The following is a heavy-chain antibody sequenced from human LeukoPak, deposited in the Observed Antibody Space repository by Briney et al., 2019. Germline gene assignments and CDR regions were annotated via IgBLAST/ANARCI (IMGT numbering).Heavy chain of an antibody. V-gene: IGHV4-30-4*08. CDR1: GGSISSGDYY. Sequence: SQTLSLTCTVSGGSISSGDYYWSWIRQPPGKGLEWIGYIYYSGSTYYNPSLKSRVTISVDTSKNQFSLKLSSVTAADTAVYYCARSTPMPNYYDSSGCLDYWGQGTLVTVSS. CDR2: IYYSGST. D-gene: IGHD3-22*01. CDR3: ARSTPMPNYYDSSGCLDY. J-gene: IGHJ4*02.